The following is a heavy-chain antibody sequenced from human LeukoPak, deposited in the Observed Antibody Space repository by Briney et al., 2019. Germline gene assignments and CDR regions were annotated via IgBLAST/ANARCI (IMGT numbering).Heavy chain of an antibody. J-gene: IGHJ4*02. CDR1: GFTFSSYA. D-gene: IGHD3-22*01. CDR3: ARDSSGYIDY. V-gene: IGHV3-64*01. Sequence: GGSLRLSCAASGFTFSSYAMHWVRQAPGKGLEYVSAISSNGGSTYYANSVKGRFTISRDNSKNTLYLQMGSLRAEDMAVFYCARDSSGYIDYWGQGTLVTVSS. CDR2: ISSNGGST.